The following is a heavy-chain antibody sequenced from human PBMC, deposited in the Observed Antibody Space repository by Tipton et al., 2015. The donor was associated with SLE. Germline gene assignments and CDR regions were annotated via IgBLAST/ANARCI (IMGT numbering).Heavy chain of an antibody. Sequence: SVKGRFTISRDHASSSLYLQMNSLRADDTAIYYCARDPGIGCYSLDYWGQGTLVTVSS. V-gene: IGHV3-21*01. D-gene: IGHD2-15*01. J-gene: IGHJ4*02. CDR3: ARDPGIGCYSLDY.